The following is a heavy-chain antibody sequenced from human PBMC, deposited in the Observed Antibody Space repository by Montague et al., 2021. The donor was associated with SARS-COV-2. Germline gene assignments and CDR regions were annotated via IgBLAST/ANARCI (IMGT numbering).Heavy chain of an antibody. CDR3: ARDYGDYSYYYGLDV. V-gene: IGHV4-39*07. D-gene: IGHD4-17*01. J-gene: IGHJ6*02. Sequence: SETLSLTCTVSGGSISSSNYYWGWIRQPPGKGLEWIGRIYSSGSTNYNPSLKSRVTMSVDTSKNQFSLKVSSVTAADTAVYYCARDYGDYSYYYGLDVWGQGTTVTVS. CDR2: IYSSGST. CDR1: GGSISSSNYY.